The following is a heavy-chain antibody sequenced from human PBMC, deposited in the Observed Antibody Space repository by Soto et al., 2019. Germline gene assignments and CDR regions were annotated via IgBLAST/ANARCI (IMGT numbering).Heavy chain of an antibody. J-gene: IGHJ4*02. CDR1: GFTFSDYY. D-gene: IGHD5-12*01. CDR2: ISSSSSYT. V-gene: IGHV3-11*06. Sequence: GGSLRLSCAASGFTFSDYYMSWIRQAPGKGLEWVSYISSSSSYTNYADSVKGRFTISRDNAKNSLYLQMNSLRAEDTAVYYCARDYRYSGYAIDYWGQGTLVTVSS. CDR3: ARDYRYSGYAIDY.